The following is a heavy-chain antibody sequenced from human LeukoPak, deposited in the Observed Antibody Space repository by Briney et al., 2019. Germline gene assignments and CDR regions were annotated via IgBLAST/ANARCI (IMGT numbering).Heavy chain of an antibody. CDR1: GFAFSRYN. CDR3: ASSGSYRFDY. V-gene: IGHV3-48*02. Sequence: PGGSLRLSCAASGFAFSRYNMNWVRQAPGKGLDWVSHISTAGSAMHYADSVKGRFTISRDNVKDSLYLQMNSLRDEDTAVYYCASSGSYRFDYWGQGTLVTVSS. J-gene: IGHJ4*02. D-gene: IGHD1-26*01. CDR2: ISTAGSAM.